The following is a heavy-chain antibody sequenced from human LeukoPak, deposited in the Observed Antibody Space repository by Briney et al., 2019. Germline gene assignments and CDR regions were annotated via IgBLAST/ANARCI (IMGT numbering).Heavy chain of an antibody. Sequence: SVKVSCKASGYTFTGYYMHWVRQAPGQGLEWMGGIIPIFGTANYAQKFQGRVTITADESTSTAYMELSSLRSEDTAVYYCARGNRYCSGGSCYSTPFDYWGQGTLVTVSS. CDR3: ARGNRYCSGGSCYSTPFDY. D-gene: IGHD2-15*01. CDR1: GYTFTGYY. V-gene: IGHV1-69*13. CDR2: IIPIFGTA. J-gene: IGHJ4*02.